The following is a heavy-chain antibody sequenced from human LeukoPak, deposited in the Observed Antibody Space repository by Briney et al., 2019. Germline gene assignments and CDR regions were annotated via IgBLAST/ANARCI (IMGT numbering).Heavy chain of an antibody. Sequence: PGGSLRLSCAASGFTFSSYSMNWVRQAPGKGLEWVSSISSSSSYIYYADSVKGRFTISRDNAKNSLYLQMNSLRAEDTAVYYCARPISSGWYGEFGYWGQGTLVTVSS. J-gene: IGHJ4*02. CDR1: GFTFSSYS. CDR2: ISSSSSYI. V-gene: IGHV3-21*01. CDR3: ARPISSGWYGEFGY. D-gene: IGHD6-19*01.